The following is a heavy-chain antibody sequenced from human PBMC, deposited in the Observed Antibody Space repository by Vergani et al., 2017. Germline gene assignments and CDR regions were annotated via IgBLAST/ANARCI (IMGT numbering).Heavy chain of an antibody. D-gene: IGHD1-26*01. CDR2: IYHSGST. J-gene: IGHJ4*02. V-gene: IGHV4-30-2*01. Sequence: QLQLQESGSGLVKPSQTLSLTCAVSGGSISSGGYSWSWIRQPPGKGLEWIGYIYHSGSTYYNPSLKSRVTISVDTSKNQFSLKLSSVTAADTAVYYCARGGVGATDYWGQGTLVTVSS. CDR3: ARGGVGATDY. CDR1: GGSISSGGYS.